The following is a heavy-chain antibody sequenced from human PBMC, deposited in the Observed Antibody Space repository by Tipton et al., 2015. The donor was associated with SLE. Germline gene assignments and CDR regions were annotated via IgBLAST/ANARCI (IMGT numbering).Heavy chain of an antibody. CDR2: IYYTGSA. J-gene: IGHJ5*02. D-gene: IGHD4-17*01. V-gene: IGHV4-59*01. Sequence: TLSLTCTVSGASISSSYWSWIRQPPGKGLEWIGYIYYTGSANYNPSLKSRVTISIDTSKNQFSLKVNSVTAADTAVYYCARTFPYGGFDPWGQGTLVTVSS. CDR3: ARTFPYGGFDP. CDR1: GASISSSY.